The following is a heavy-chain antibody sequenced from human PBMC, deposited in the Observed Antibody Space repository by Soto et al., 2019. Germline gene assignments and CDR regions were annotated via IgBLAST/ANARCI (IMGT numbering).Heavy chain of an antibody. D-gene: IGHD6-13*01. CDR1: GFTFSSYS. V-gene: IGHV3-48*02. Sequence: EVQLVESGGGLVQPGGSLRLSCAASGFTFSSYSMSWVRQAQGKGLEWVSYISSGSSTTYYADSVKGRFTISRDNARNSMHLQMNSLRDEDTAVYYCACLSSSWYQVYWGQGTRVTVSS. CDR2: ISSGSSTT. J-gene: IGHJ4*02. CDR3: ACLSSSWYQVY.